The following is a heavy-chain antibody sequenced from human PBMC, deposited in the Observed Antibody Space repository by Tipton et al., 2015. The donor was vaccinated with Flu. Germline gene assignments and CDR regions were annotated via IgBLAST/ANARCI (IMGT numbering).Heavy chain of an antibody. CDR2: IFHSGST. V-gene: IGHV4-39*07. Sequence: TLSLTCSVSGDSMTSSRYYWGWIRQPPGKGLEWIGSIFHSGSTYYNPSLKSRVTISVDTSKNQFSLKLLSVTAADTAVYYCARVSPGVESWFDPWGQGTLVTVSS. D-gene: IGHD3-3*01. J-gene: IGHJ5*02. CDR3: ARVSPGVESWFDP. CDR1: GDSMTSSRYY.